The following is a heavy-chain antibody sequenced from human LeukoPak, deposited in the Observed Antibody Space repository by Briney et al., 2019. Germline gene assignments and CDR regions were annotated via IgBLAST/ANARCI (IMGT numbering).Heavy chain of an antibody. CDR1: GGSFSGYY. J-gene: IGHJ5*02. CDR2: INHSGST. Sequence: SETLSLTCAVYGGSFSGYYWSWIRQPPGKGLEWIGEINHSGSTNYNPSLKSRVTISVDTSKNQFSLKLSSVTAADTAVYYCARGLSGFDPWGQGTLVTVSS. V-gene: IGHV4-34*01. CDR3: ARGLSGFDP. D-gene: IGHD3-16*01.